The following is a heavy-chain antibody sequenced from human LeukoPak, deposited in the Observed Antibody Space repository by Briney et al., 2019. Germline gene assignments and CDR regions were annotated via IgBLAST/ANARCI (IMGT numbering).Heavy chain of an antibody. D-gene: IGHD1-14*01. CDR2: MNPNSGNT. V-gene: IGHV1-8*01. Sequence: ASVRVSCQASGYTFSSYDINWVRQATGQGLEWMGWMNPNSGNTGYAQKFQGRVTMTRNTSISTAYMELSSLRSEDTAMYYCARGRNQRDLRLLLYWGQGTLVTVSS. J-gene: IGHJ4*02. CDR1: GYTFSSYD. CDR3: ARGRNQRDLRLLLY.